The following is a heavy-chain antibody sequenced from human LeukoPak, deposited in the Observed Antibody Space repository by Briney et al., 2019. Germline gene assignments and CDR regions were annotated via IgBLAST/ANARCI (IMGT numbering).Heavy chain of an antibody. V-gene: IGHV1-2*02. J-gene: IGHJ5*02. CDR2: INPNSGGT. CDR1: GYTFTGHY. D-gene: IGHD3-3*01. CDR3: ARDSSGRFLEWSHNWFDP. Sequence: ASVKVSCKASGYTFTGHYMHWVRQAPGQGLEWMGWINPNSGGTNYAQKFQGRVTMTRDTSISTAYMELSRLRSDDTAVYYCARDSSGRFLEWSHNWFDPWGQGTLVTVSS.